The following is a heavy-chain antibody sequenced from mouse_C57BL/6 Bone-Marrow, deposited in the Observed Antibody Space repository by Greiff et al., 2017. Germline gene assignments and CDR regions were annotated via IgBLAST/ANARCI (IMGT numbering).Heavy chain of an antibody. CDR3: TTSGFFCAY. CDR2: IDPENGDT. V-gene: IGHV14-4*01. D-gene: IGHD3-1*01. J-gene: IGHJ3*01. CDR1: GFNIKDDY. Sequence: EVMLVESGAELVRPGASVKLSCTASGFNIKDDYLHWVKQRPEQGLEWIGWIDPENGDTEYASKFQGKATITADTSSNTAYLQLSSLTSEDTAVYYCTTSGFFCAYWGQGTLVTVSA.